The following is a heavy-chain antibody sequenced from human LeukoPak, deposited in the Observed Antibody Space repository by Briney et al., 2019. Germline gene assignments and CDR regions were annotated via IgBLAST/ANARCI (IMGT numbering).Heavy chain of an antibody. CDR3: ARVSLYCSSTSCYTLHDY. Sequence: PSETLSLTCTVSGGSISSYYWSWIRQPPGKGLEWIGYIYYSGSTNYNPSLKSRVTISVDTSKNQFSLKLSSVTAADTAVYYCARVSLYCSSTSCYTLHDYWGQGTLVTVSS. CDR1: GGSISSYY. V-gene: IGHV4-59*01. CDR2: IYYSGST. J-gene: IGHJ4*02. D-gene: IGHD2-2*02.